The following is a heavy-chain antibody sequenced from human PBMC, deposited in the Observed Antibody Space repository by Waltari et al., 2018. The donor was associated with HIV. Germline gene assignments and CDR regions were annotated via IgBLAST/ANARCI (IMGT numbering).Heavy chain of an antibody. J-gene: IGHJ4*02. CDR2: ISNNGDNM. Sequence: EVQLVESGGGLVQPGGSLRLSCAASGFTFVSLSMNWVRSAPGKGVEWISYISNNGDNMFYADSVKGRFSISRDNGKSSLYLHMNSLRAEDTAMYYCVRNIEYWGQGTLVTVSS. CDR3: VRNIEY. CDR1: GFTFVSLS. V-gene: IGHV3-48*01.